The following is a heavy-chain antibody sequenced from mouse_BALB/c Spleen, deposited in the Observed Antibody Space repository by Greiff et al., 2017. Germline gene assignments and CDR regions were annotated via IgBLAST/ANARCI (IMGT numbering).Heavy chain of an antibody. CDR1: GYSFTSYY. CDR3: ANYYGSSYGFAY. V-gene: IGHV1S135*01. J-gene: IGHJ3*01. D-gene: IGHD1-1*01. Sequence: VQLQQSGPELMKPGASVKISCKASGYSFTSYYMHWVKQSHGKSLEWIGYIDPFNGGTSYNQKFKGKATLTVDKSSSTAYMHLSSLTSEDSAVYYCANYYGSSYGFAYWGQGTLVTVSA. CDR2: IDPFNGGT.